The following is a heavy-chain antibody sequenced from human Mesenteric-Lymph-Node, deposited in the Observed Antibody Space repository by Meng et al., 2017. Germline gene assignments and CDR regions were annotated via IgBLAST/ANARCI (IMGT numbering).Heavy chain of an antibody. CDR3: ARDVLNNWFDP. Sequence: QVQLVQSGAEVKKPGASVKVSCKASGYTFTDHYMHRVRQAPGQGLEWMGRIDPKRGGTKYAQKFQGRVTMTRDTSISTAYMELSRLRSDDTAVYYCARDVLNNWFDPWGQGTLVTVSS. V-gene: IGHV1-2*06. J-gene: IGHJ5*02. CDR2: IDPKRGGT. D-gene: IGHD3-16*01. CDR1: GYTFTDHY.